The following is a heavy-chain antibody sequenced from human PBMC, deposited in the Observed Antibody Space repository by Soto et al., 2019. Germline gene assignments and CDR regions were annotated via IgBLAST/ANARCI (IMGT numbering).Heavy chain of an antibody. CDR1: GYSFTSYW. D-gene: IGHD4-4*01. CDR3: ARWGPLYSNYGPPWDWFDP. J-gene: IGHJ5*02. V-gene: IGHV5-10-1*01. Sequence: GESLKISCKGSGYSFTSYWISWVRQMPGKGLEWMGRIDPSDSYTNYSPSFQGHVTISADKSISTAYLQWSSLKASDTAMYYCARWGPLYSNYGPPWDWFDPWGQGTLVTVSS. CDR2: IDPSDSYT.